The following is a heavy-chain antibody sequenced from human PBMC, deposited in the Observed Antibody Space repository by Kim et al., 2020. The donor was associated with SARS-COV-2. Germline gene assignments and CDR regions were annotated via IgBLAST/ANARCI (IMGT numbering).Heavy chain of an antibody. J-gene: IGHJ4*02. CDR1: GYTFTSYS. D-gene: IGHD2-2*01. CDR3: ARGGEYHLLWLDF. Sequence: ASVKVSCKASGYTFTSYSIHWVRQAPGQRLEWMGWINAGNGNTGYSQQFQGRVTITRDTSANTAYMELSSLTSEDTTVFYCARGGEYHLLWLDFWGQGTLLTVSS. CDR2: INAGNGNT. V-gene: IGHV1-3*01.